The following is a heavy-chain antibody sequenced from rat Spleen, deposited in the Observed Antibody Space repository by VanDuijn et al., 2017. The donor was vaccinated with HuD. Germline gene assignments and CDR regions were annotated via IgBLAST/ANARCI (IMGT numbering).Heavy chain of an antibody. Sequence: QVQLKESGPGLVQPSQTLSLTCTVSGFSLISNSVHWIRQPPGKGLEWMGGIWGDGSTDYNSALKSRLSISRDTSKSQVFLKMNSLQIDDTAIYYCTRDRLQWFDYWGQGVMVTVSS. D-gene: IGHD1-1*01. CDR3: TRDRLQWFDY. V-gene: IGHV2-1*01. CDR1: GFSLISNS. CDR2: IWGDGST. J-gene: IGHJ2*01.